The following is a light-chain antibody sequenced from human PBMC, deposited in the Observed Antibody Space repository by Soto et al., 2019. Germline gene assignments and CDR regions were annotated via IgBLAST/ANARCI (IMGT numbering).Light chain of an antibody. CDR3: FSYAGSFWVV. CDR1: SSDVGGYNY. J-gene: IGLJ2*01. V-gene: IGLV2-11*01. CDR2: DVG. Sequence: QSALTQPRSVSGSPGQSVTISCTGTSSDVGGYNYVSWYQQHPGKAPKLMIYDVGKRPSGVPDRFSGSKSGNTASLTISGLQAEDEADYYCFSYAGSFWVVFGGGTKLTVL.